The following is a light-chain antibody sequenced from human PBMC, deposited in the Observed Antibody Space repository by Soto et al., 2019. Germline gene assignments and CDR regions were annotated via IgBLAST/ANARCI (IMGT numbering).Light chain of an antibody. J-gene: IGKJ5*01. V-gene: IGKV3-20*01. CDR2: GAS. Sequence: EIVLTQSPGTLSLSPGERATLSCRASQTVTRNYLAWHQQKPGQTPRLPVYGASSRATGIPDRFSGSGSGTDFTLTISRLEPEDFAVYYCQQHGSSPITFGQGTRLEIK. CDR3: QQHGSSPIT. CDR1: QTVTRNY.